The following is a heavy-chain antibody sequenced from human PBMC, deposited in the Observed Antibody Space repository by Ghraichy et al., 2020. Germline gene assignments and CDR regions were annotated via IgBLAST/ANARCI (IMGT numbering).Heavy chain of an antibody. J-gene: IGHJ3*02. CDR3: AADYERCSSTSCHDAFDI. Sequence: SVKVSCKASGFTFTSSAVQWVRQARGQRLEWIGWIVVGSGNTNYAQKFQERVTITRDMSTSTAYMELSSLRSEDTAVYYCAADYERCSSTSCHDAFDIWGQGTMVTVSS. CDR1: GFTFTSSA. D-gene: IGHD2-2*01. V-gene: IGHV1-58*01. CDR2: IVVGSGNT.